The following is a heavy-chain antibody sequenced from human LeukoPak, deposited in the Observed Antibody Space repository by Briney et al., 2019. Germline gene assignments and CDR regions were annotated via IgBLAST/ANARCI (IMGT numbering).Heavy chain of an antibody. CDR1: GITFDDYG. CDR2: INWNGGST. V-gene: IGHV3-20*04. CDR3: ARRYCSSTSCYFDY. D-gene: IGHD2-2*01. Sequence: PGGSLRLSCAASGITFDDYGMSWVRQAPGKGLEWVSGINWNGGSTGYADSVKGRFTISRDNAKNSLYLQMNSLRAEDTALYYCARRYCSSTSCYFDYWGQGTLVTVSS. J-gene: IGHJ4*02.